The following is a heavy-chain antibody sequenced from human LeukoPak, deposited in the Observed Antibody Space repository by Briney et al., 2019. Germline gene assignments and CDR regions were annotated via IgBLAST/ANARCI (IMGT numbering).Heavy chain of an antibody. J-gene: IGHJ6*02. D-gene: IGHD3-9*01. CDR3: ARTGPLRGGMDV. Sequence: SETLSLTCTVSGGSINSSSYYWGWIRQPPGKGLEWIGSLFYSLYHSESIYYTGSAYYNPSLKSRITIAVDTSKNQFSLKVNSVTAADTAVYYCARTGPLRGGMDVWGQGTTVTVSS. V-gene: IGHV4-39*01. CDR1: GGSINSSSYY. CDR2: LFYSLYHSESIYYTGSA.